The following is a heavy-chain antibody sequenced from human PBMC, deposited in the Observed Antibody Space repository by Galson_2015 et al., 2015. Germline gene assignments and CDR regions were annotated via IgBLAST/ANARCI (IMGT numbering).Heavy chain of an antibody. J-gene: IGHJ4*02. Sequence: SLRLSCAASGFTFSSNSMNWVRQAPGKGLEWVSYTSSGSSTISYADSVKGRFTISRDNAKDSLYLQMNSLRAEDTAVYYCARRQDFFDSWGQGTLVIVSS. CDR2: TSSGSSTI. CDR3: ARRQDFFDS. CDR1: GFTFSSNS. V-gene: IGHV3-48*01.